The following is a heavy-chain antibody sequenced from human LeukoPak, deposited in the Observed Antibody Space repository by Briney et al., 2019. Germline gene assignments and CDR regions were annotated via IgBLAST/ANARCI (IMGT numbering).Heavy chain of an antibody. CDR1: GFTFNSYW. D-gene: IGHD5-12*01. J-gene: IGHJ3*02. Sequence: GGSLRLSCGASGFTFNSYWFHWVRQAPGKGLVGVSRIDNDVTDTIYADSVKGRFAISRDNAKNTLYLQMDSLRAEDTAVYYCARGGFSHGFDIWGQGTMVTVSS. CDR2: IDNDVTDT. V-gene: IGHV3-74*01. CDR3: ARGGFSHGFDI.